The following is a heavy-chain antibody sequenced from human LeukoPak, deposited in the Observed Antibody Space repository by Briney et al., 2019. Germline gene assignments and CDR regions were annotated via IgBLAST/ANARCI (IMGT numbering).Heavy chain of an antibody. J-gene: IGHJ4*02. Sequence: GASVKVSCKASGYTFTGYYMHWVRQAPGQGLEWMGWINPNSGGTNYAHKFQGRVNMTRDTSISTAYMELSRLRSDDTAVYYCARVPGFHWRFDYWGQGALVTASS. CDR1: GYTFTGYY. V-gene: IGHV1-2*07. CDR2: INPNSGGT. D-gene: IGHD1-1*01. CDR3: ARVPGFHWRFDY.